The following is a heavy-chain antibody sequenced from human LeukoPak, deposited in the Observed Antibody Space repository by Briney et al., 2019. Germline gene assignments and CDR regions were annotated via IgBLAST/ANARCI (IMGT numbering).Heavy chain of an antibody. CDR2: IYSGGST. J-gene: IGHJ4*02. CDR3: ARALYYYDSSGYIDY. D-gene: IGHD3-22*01. CDR1: GFTFTYAW. V-gene: IGHV3-53*01. Sequence: GGSLRLSCAASGFTFTYAWMSWVRQAPGKGLEWVSVIYSGGSTYYADSVKGRFTISRDNSKNTLYLQMNSLRAEDTAVYYCARALYYYDSSGYIDYWGQGTLVTVSS.